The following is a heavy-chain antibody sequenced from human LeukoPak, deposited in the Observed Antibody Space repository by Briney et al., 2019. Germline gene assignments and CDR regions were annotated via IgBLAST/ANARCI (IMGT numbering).Heavy chain of an antibody. V-gene: IGHV3-9*01. Sequence: GRSLRLSCAASGFTFDDYAMHWVRQAPGKGLEWVSGISWNSGSIGYADSVKGRFTISRGNAKNSLYLQMNSLRAEDTALYYCAKEAYSSSSRPNPNYYYGMDVWGQGTTVTVSS. CDR1: GFTFDDYA. CDR3: AKEAYSSSSRPNPNYYYGMDV. J-gene: IGHJ6*02. CDR2: ISWNSGSI. D-gene: IGHD6-6*01.